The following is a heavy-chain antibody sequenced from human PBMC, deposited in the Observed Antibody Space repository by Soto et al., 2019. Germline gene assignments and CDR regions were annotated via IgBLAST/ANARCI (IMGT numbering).Heavy chain of an antibody. Sequence: ASVKVSCKASGNSFTTYYMHWVRQAPGQGLEWMGIINPSGGRTTYAQKFQGRVTMTRDTSTSTFHMELSSLTSEDTAVYYCAGLYHYDSSGYYDYWGQGALVTVSS. J-gene: IGHJ4*02. CDR2: INPSGGRT. CDR3: AGLYHYDSSGYYDY. V-gene: IGHV1-46*01. CDR1: GNSFTTYY. D-gene: IGHD3-22*01.